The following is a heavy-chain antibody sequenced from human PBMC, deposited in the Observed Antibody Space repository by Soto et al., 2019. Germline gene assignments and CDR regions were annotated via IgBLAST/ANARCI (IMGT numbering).Heavy chain of an antibody. CDR1: RFTFSTYE. V-gene: IGHV3-48*03. D-gene: IGHD2-2*01. Sequence: PGGSLRLSCAASRFTFSTYEMHWLRQAPGKGLEWVSYISSGGDTVHYADSVKGRFTISRDNTRNSLYLQMSSLRDEDTALYYCVRYCSSTLCNGVATRTFDYWGQGTLVTVSS. J-gene: IGHJ4*02. CDR3: VRYCSSTLCNGVATRTFDY. CDR2: ISSGGDTV.